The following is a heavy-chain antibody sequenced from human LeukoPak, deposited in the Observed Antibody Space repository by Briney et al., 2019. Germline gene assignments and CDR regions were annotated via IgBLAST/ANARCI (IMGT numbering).Heavy chain of an antibody. V-gene: IGHV1-2*02. CDR1: GYTFTGYY. D-gene: IGHD2-2*01. J-gene: IGHJ4*02. CDR2: INPNSGGT. CDR3: ARVGYCSSTSCYRGRFDY. Sequence: ASVKVSCKASGYTFTGYYMHWVRQAPGQGLEWMGCINPNSGGTNYAQKFQGRVTMTRDTSISTAYMELSRLRSDDTAVYYCARVGYCSSTSCYRGRFDYWGQGTLVTVSS.